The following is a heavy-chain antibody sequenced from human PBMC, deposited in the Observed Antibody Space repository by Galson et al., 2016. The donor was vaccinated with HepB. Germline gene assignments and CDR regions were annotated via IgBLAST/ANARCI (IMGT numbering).Heavy chain of an antibody. CDR3: ARGDNPDYGDYASAYYYMDV. Sequence: SETLSLTCAVSGGSVSSSNWWSWVRQPPGKGLEWIGEINHSGSTNYNPSLKSRVTISVDTSKNQFSLKLSSVTAADTAVYYCARGDNPDYGDYASAYYYMDVWVKRTTGTVSS. J-gene: IGHJ6*03. CDR2: INHSGST. CDR1: GGSVSSSNW. V-gene: IGHV4-4*02. D-gene: IGHD4-17*01.